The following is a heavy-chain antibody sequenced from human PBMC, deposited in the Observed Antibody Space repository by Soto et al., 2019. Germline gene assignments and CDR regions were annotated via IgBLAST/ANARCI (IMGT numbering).Heavy chain of an antibody. V-gene: IGHV1-18*01. CDR2: ISAYNGNT. CDR1: GYTFTSYG. CDR3: ARDWVEDVPLPGVLAFDI. Sequence: ASVKVSCKASGYTFTSYGISWVRQAPGQGLEWMGWISAYNGNTNYAQKLQGRVTMTTDTSTSTAYMELRSLRSDDTAVYYCARDWVEDVPLPGVLAFDIWGQGTMVTVSS. J-gene: IGHJ3*02. D-gene: IGHD3-10*01.